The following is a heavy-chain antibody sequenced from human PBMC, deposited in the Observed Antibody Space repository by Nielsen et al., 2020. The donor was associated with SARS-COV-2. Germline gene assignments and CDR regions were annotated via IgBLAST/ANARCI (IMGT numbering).Heavy chain of an antibody. V-gene: IGHV4-30-2*01. Sequence: SETLSLTCAVSGGSISSNILSWSWIRQPPGKGLEWIGYMYYSGSTYYNPSLESRVTISVDRSKSQFSLRLTSVTAADTAVYFCATGNKIFDDAFDVWGQGALVTVSS. CDR2: MYYSGST. CDR1: GGSISSNILS. CDR3: ATGNKIFDDAFDV. J-gene: IGHJ3*01. D-gene: IGHD1/OR15-1a*01.